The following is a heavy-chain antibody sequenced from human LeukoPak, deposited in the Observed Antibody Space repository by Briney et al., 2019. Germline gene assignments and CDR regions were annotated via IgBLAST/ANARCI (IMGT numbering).Heavy chain of an antibody. CDR1: GFTFSNYN. Sequence: GGSLRLSCAASGFTFSNYNMNWVRQAPGKGLEWVSSISSSSSYIYYADSVKGRFTISRDNAKNSLYLQMNSLRAEDTAVYYCARGEGGFDSSGWYSSGFDYWGQGTLVTVSS. V-gene: IGHV3-21*01. D-gene: IGHD6-19*01. CDR2: ISSSSSYI. CDR3: ARGEGGFDSSGWYSSGFDY. J-gene: IGHJ4*02.